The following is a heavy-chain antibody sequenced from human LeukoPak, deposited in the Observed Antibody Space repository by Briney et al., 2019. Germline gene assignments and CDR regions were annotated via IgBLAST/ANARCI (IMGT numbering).Heavy chain of an antibody. D-gene: IGHD6-13*01. J-gene: IGHJ4*02. CDR2: VFNGGST. Sequence: PSETLSLTCTVSGASITDHFWRWIRQPPGKGLEWIGYVFNGGSTNYNPSLKSRVTMSLDPSRDQFSLRLSSVTTADTAIYYCATRPAASTWYGVFDYWSQGTLVTVSS. CDR1: GASITDHF. V-gene: IGHV4-59*11. CDR3: ATRPAASTWYGVFDY.